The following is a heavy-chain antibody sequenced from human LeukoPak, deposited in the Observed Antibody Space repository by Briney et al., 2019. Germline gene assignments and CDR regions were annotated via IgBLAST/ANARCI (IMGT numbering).Heavy chain of an antibody. CDR1: GGSISSNNY. D-gene: IGHD6-19*01. J-gene: IGHJ4*02. V-gene: IGHV4-39*01. CDR3: ARHEQWLIRFNY. CDR2: IYYSGNT. Sequence: PSETLSLTCSVSGGSISSNNYWGWVRQPPGKGLEWIGSIYYSGNTYYNPSLKSRVTISVDTSKNQFSLKLRSVTAADTAVYYCARHEQWLIRFNYWGQGTLVTVSS.